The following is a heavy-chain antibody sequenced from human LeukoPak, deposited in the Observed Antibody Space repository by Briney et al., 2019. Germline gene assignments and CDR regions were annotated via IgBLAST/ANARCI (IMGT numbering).Heavy chain of an antibody. Sequence: GGSLRLSCAASAFTFNNFAMSWVRQAPGKGLGWVSGINNSGGHKYYADSVKGRSTISRDNCKCTLDLEMNSLRAEDTAVYYCAKDDSMTLDHFDYWGQGTLVSVSS. V-gene: IGHV3-23*01. D-gene: IGHD4-11*01. CDR2: INNSGGHK. J-gene: IGHJ4*02. CDR1: AFTFNNFA. CDR3: AKDDSMTLDHFDY.